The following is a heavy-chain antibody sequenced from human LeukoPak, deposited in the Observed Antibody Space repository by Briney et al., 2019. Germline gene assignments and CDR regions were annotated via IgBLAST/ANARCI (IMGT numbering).Heavy chain of an antibody. V-gene: IGHV4-39*01. D-gene: IGHD3-22*01. CDR1: GGSINSRIYY. J-gene: IGHJ3*02. CDR3: ARSLSHLVHYYDSSMAAFDI. CDR2: IYYSGST. Sequence: SETLSLTCTVSGGSINSRIYYWGWIRQPPGKGLEWIGGIYYSGSTYYNPSLKSRVTISVDTSKNQFSLKLSSVTAADTAVYYCARSLSHLVHYYDSSMAAFDIWGQGTMVTVSS.